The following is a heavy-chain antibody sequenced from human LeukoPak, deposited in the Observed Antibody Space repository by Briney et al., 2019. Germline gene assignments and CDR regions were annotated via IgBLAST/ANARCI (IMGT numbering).Heavy chain of an antibody. CDR2: IRYDGSIK. CDR3: ANGPHYNILTGYYKVRSHLDY. Sequence: GGSLRLSCAASGFIFSNYGMHWVRQAPGKGLEWVSFIRYDGSIKHYADSVKGRFTISRDNSKNALYLQMNSLRTEDTAVYYCANGPHYNILTGYYKVRSHLDYWGQGTLVTVSS. CDR1: GFIFSNYG. J-gene: IGHJ4*02. D-gene: IGHD3-9*01. V-gene: IGHV3-30*02.